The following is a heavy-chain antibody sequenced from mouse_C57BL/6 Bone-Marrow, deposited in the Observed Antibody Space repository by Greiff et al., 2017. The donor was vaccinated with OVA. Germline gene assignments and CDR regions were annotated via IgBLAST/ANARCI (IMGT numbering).Heavy chain of an antibody. CDR2: ISDGGSYT. CDR1: GFTFSSYA. Sequence: EVKLVESGGGLVKPGGSLKLSCAASGFTFSSYAMSWVRQTPEKRLEWVATISDGGSYTYYPDNVKGRFTISRDNAKNNLYLQMSHLKSEDTAMYYCAREEDWGQGTLVTVSA. CDR3: AREED. J-gene: IGHJ3*01. V-gene: IGHV5-4*01.